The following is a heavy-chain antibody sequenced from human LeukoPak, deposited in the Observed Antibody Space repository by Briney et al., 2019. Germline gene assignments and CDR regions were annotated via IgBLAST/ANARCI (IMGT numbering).Heavy chain of an antibody. J-gene: IGHJ4*02. CDR3: ARGAGGNTYAW. CDR2: IYSGGST. D-gene: IGHD2-2*01. CDR1: GFTVSNNY. Sequence: GGSLRLSCAASGFTVSNNYMTWVRQAPGKGLEWVSSIYSGGSTYYADSVRGRFTISRDNSKNTLYLQMNSLRAEDTALYYCARGAGGNTYAWWGQGTLVTVSS. V-gene: IGHV3-53*01.